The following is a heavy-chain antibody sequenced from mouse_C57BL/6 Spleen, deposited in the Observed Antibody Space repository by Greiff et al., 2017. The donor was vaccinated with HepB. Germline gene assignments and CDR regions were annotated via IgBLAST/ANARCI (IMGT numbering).Heavy chain of an antibody. CDR3: TDSGYYGFFDY. CDR2: IRLKSDNYAT. D-gene: IGHD2-3*01. V-gene: IGHV6-3*01. Sequence: EVQLVESGGGLVQPGGSMKLSCVASGFTFSNYWMNWVRQSPEKGLEWVAQIRLKSDNYATHYAESVKGRFTISRDVSKSSVYLQMNNLRAEDTGIYYCTDSGYYGFFDYWGQGATLTVSS. CDR1: GFTFSNYW. J-gene: IGHJ2*01.